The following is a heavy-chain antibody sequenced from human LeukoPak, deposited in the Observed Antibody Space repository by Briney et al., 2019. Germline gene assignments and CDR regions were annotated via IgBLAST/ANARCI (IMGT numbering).Heavy chain of an antibody. Sequence: GGSLRLSCAASGFTFSSYAMTWVRQAPGKGLEWVSAMSGSGYNSYYADSVKGRFTISRDNSKNTPFLQMNSLRGEDTAIYYCAKWMVRRDFWSGAFDIWGQGTMVTV. J-gene: IGHJ3*02. V-gene: IGHV3-23*01. CDR2: MSGSGYNS. D-gene: IGHD3-3*01. CDR1: GFTFSSYA. CDR3: AKWMVRRDFWSGAFDI.